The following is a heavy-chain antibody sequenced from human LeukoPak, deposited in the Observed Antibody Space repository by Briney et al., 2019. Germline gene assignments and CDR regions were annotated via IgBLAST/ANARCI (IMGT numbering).Heavy chain of an antibody. CDR2: INHSGST. D-gene: IGHD6-13*01. CDR1: GGSFSGYY. V-gene: IGHV4-34*01. J-gene: IGHJ4*02. CDR3: ARGALSGYPVFILFDY. Sequence: SETLSLTCAVYGGSFSGYYWSWIRQPPGKGLEWIGEINHSGSTNYNPSLKSRVTISVDTSKNQFSLKLSSVTAADTAVYYCARGALSGYPVFILFDYWGQGTLVTVSS.